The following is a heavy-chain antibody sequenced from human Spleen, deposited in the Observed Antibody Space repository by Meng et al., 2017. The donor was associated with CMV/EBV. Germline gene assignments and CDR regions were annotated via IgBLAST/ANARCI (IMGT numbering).Heavy chain of an antibody. V-gene: IGHV4-59*01. Sequence: GSLRLSCTVSSGSINTYYWSWIRQPPGKGLEWIGYIHYSGSTNYNPSLKSRVTISVDTSKNQFSLKLSSVTAADTAVYYCARNGDAYSFDIWGQGTMVTVSS. D-gene: IGHD1-26*01. CDR2: IHYSGST. J-gene: IGHJ3*02. CDR3: ARNGDAYSFDI. CDR1: SGSINTYY.